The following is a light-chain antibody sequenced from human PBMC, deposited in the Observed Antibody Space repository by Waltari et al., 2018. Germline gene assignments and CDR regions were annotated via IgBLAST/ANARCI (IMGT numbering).Light chain of an antibody. CDR2: RNI. CDR3: ASWDDSHYV. CDR1: NSNLCSHY. J-gene: IGLJ1*01. Sequence: QSVMTQPPSASGTPGQRVSISCSGSNSNLCSHYLHWYQQLPGAAPNLLIFRNIQRPSGVPDRFSGSKYGTSAFLAISELRSEDEAVYYCASWDDSHYVFGTGTKLTVL. V-gene: IGLV1-47*01.